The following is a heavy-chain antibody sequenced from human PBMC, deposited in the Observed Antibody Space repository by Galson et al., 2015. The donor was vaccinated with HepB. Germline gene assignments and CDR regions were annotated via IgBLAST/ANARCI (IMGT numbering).Heavy chain of an antibody. CDR2: ISSGSDYI. V-gene: IGHV3-21*01. CDR3: ARGGHCSNDVCYSDYYSGMDV. Sequence: CAASGFTFSTYSMNWVRQAPGKGLGWVSSISSGSDYIYYADSVKGRFTSSRDNAQNSLYLQMKSLRAEDTAVYYCARGGHCSNDVCYSDYYSGMDVWGQGTTVTVSS. CDR1: GFTFSTYS. J-gene: IGHJ6*02. D-gene: IGHD2-8*01.